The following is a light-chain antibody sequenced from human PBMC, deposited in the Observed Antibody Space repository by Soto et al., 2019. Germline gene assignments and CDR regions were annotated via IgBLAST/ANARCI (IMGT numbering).Light chain of an antibody. V-gene: IGKV3-11*01. CDR1: QSVNSY. Sequence: EIVLTQSPATLSLSPGERATLSCRASQSVNSYLAWYQQKPGQAPRLLIYDASNRATGIPARFSGSGSGTDFTLTVSRLEPEDFTVYYWQQRSNWPPYTFGQGTKLEIK. J-gene: IGKJ2*01. CDR3: QQRSNWPPYT. CDR2: DAS.